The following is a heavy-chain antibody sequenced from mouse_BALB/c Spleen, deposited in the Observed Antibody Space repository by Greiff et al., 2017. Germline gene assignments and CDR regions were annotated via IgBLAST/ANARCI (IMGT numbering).Heavy chain of an antibody. CDR3: ARDSSGYSWFAY. CDR2: ISYSGST. CDR1: GYSITSDYA. D-gene: IGHD3-2*01. V-gene: IGHV3-2*02. Sequence: EVQGVESGPGLVKPSQSLSLTCTVTGYSITSDYAWNWIRQFPGNKLEWMGYISYSGSTSYNPSLKSRISITRDTSKNQFFLQLNSVTTEDTATYYCARDSSGYSWFAYWGQGTLVTVSA. J-gene: IGHJ3*01.